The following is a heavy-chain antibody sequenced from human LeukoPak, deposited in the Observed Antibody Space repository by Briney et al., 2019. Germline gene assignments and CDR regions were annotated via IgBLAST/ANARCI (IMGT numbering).Heavy chain of an antibody. CDR1: GGSLSPYY. CDR3: ARQGDGVEYFYAVDV. Sequence: SETLSLTCTVSGGSLSPYYWGWIRQPPGKGLEWIAFIHYSGSTNYNLSLRTRVTISVDTTKNQFSLKVSSVTAADTAIYYCARQGDGVEYFYAVDVWGQGTMVTV. V-gene: IGHV4-59*08. D-gene: IGHD3-16*01. CDR2: IHYSGST. J-gene: IGHJ6*02.